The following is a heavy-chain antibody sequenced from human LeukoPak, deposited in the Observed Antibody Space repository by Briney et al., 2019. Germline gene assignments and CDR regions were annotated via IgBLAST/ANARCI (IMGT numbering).Heavy chain of an antibody. Sequence: SETLSLTCAVYGGSFSGYYWSWIRQPPGKGLEWIGEINHSGSTNYNPSLKSRVTISVDTSKNQFSLKLSSVTAADTAVYYCARGRAAAGRGCFAYWGQGTLVTVSS. CDR1: GGSFSGYY. V-gene: IGHV4-34*01. CDR2: INHSGST. CDR3: ARGRAAAGRGCFAY. D-gene: IGHD6-13*01. J-gene: IGHJ4*02.